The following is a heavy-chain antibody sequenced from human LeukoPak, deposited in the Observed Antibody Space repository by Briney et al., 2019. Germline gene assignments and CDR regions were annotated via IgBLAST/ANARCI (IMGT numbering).Heavy chain of an antibody. CDR3: ARVLLVTPVAAFDV. CDR2: IDHSGST. J-gene: IGHJ3*01. V-gene: IGHV4-34*01. CDR1: GGAFSSYY. D-gene: IGHD4-23*01. Sequence: SETLSLTCAVYGGAFSSYYWSWIREPPGKGLVWIGLIDHSGSTNFNPSLKSRVTMSVDTTKKRVSLNLNSVTAADTAVYYCARVLLVTPVAAFDVWGQGTMVAVSS.